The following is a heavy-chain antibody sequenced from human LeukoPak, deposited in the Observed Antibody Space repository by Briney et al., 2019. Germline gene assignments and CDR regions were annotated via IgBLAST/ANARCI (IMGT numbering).Heavy chain of an antibody. D-gene: IGHD3-22*01. CDR1: GGSISSGSYY. CDR3: AREPHYYDSSGYVLYFDY. J-gene: IGHJ4*02. V-gene: IGHV4-61*02. Sequence: PSQTLSLTCTVSGGSISSGSYYWSWIRQPAGKGLEGIGRIYTSGSTNYNPSLKSRVTIYVDTSKNQFSLKLSSVTAADTAVYYCAREPHYYDSSGYVLYFDYWGQGTLVTVSS. CDR2: IYTSGST.